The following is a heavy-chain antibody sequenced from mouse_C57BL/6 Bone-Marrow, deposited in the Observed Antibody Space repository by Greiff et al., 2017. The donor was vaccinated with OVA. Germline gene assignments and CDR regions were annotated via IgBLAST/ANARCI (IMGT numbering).Heavy chain of an antibody. Sequence: VQLQQPGAELVKPGASVKMSCQASGYPFTSYWITWVKQRPGQGLEWIGDIYPGSGSTNYNETFKSKATLTLDTSSSTAYMQRSSMTSEDSAVYYCARGDGYYSCYFDYWGQGTPLTVSP. V-gene: IGHV1-55*01. J-gene: IGHJ2*01. CDR1: GYPFTSYW. CDR3: ARGDGYYSCYFDY. D-gene: IGHD2-3*01. CDR2: IYPGSGST.